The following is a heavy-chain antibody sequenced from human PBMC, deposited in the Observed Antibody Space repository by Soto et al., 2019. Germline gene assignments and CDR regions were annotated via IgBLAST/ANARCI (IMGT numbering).Heavy chain of an antibody. CDR1: GGSFSGYY. V-gene: IGHV4-34*01. CDR2: INHSVST. Sequence: SETLSLTCAVYGGSFSGYYWSWIRQPPGKGLEWIGEINHSVSTNYNPSLKSRVTISVDTSKNQFSLKLSSVTAADTAVYYCARVAPGTGYHYYYYGMDVWGQGTRVTFSS. J-gene: IGHJ6*02. D-gene: IGHD6-13*01. CDR3: ARVAPGTGYHYYYYGMDV.